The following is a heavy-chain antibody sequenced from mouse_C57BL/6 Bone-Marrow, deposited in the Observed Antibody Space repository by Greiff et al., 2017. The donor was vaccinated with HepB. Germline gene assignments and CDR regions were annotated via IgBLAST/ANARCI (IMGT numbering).Heavy chain of an antibody. CDR1: GYSITSGYY. V-gene: IGHV3-6*01. CDR3: ARKDYDYDYAMDY. CDR2: ISYDGSN. D-gene: IGHD2-4*01. J-gene: IGHJ4*01. Sequence: EVKLQESGPGLVKPSQSLSLTCSVTGYSITSGYYWNWIRQFPGNKLEWMGYISYDGSNNYNPSLKNRISITRDTSKNQFFLKLNSVTTEDTATYYCARKDYDYDYAMDYWGQGTSVTVSS.